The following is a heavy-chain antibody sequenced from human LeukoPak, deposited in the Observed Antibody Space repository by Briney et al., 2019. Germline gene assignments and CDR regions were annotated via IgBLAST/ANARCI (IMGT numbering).Heavy chain of an antibody. J-gene: IGHJ4*02. V-gene: IGHV1-2*02. CDR3: ARVRGYGSGPRYFDY. CDR2: INPNSGGT. D-gene: IGHD3-10*01. CDR1: GYTFTGYY. Sequence: ASVKVSCKASGYTFTGYYMHWVRQAPGQGLEWMGWINPNSGGTNYAQKFQGRVTMTRDTSISTAYMELSRLRSDDTAVYYCARVRGYGSGPRYFDYWGQGTLVTVSS.